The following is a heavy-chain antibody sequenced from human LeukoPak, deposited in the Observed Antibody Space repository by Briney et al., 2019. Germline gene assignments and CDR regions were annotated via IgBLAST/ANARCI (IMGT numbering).Heavy chain of an antibody. V-gene: IGHV5-10-1*01. D-gene: IGHD5-24*01. CDR1: GYSFTSYW. CDR3: VRVGRDGYTFGY. J-gene: IGHJ4*02. CDR2: IDPSDSYT. Sequence: GESLKISCKGSGYSFTSYWISWVRQMPGKGLEWMGRIDPSDSYTAYSPSFQGHVTISADKSLSTAYLQWSSLKASDTAMYYCVRVGRDGYTFGYWGQGTLVTVSS.